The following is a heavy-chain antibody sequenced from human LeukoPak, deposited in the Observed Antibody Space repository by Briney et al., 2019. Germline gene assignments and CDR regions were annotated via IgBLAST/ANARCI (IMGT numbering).Heavy chain of an antibody. CDR1: GGSISSSSYY. J-gene: IGHJ5*02. CDR3: AANWNYPSLDLDP. D-gene: IGHD1-7*01. CDR2: IYYSGST. V-gene: IGHV4-39*07. Sequence: SETLSLTCTVSGGSISSSSYYWGWIRQPPGKGLEWIGSIYYSGSTYYNPSLKSRVTISVDTSKNQFSLKLSSVTAADTAVYYCAANWNYPSLDLDPWGQGTLVTVSS.